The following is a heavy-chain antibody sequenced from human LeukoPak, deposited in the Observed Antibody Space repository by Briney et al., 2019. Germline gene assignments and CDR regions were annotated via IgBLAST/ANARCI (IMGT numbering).Heavy chain of an antibody. D-gene: IGHD4/OR15-4a*01. V-gene: IGHV4-59*01. CDR1: GDSISSYY. CDR2: MHYSGVS. CDR3: ASILYGSNAFDH. J-gene: IGHJ4*02. Sequence: PSETLSLTCTVSGDSISSYYWSWIRQPPGKGLEYIAYMHYSGVSNYNPSLKSRVTMSVDTSKNQLSLRLTSVTAAGTAVYYCASILYGSNAFDHWGQGTLVTVSS.